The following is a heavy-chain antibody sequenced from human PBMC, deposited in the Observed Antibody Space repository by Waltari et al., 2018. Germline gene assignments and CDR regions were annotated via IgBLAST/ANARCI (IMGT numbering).Heavy chain of an antibody. D-gene: IGHD5-12*01. CDR3: AKDLSWGIVAMGFDY. J-gene: IGHJ4*02. V-gene: IGHV3-30-3*01. CDR2: ISYDGSNK. CDR1: GFTFSSYA. Sequence: QVQLVESGGGVVQPGRSLRLSCAASGFTFSSYAMHWVRQARGKGLEWVAFISYDGSNKYYADSVKGRFTISRDNSKNTLYLQMNSLRAEDTAVYYCAKDLSWGIVAMGFDYWGQGTLVTVSS.